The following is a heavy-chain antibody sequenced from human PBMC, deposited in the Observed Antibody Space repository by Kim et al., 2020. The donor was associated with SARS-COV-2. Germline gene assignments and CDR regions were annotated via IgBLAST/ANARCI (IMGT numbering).Heavy chain of an antibody. CDR1: GGSINSNSYS. D-gene: IGHD6-19*01. CDR3: ATSYRAVAGN. Sequence: SETLSLTCTVSGGSINSNSYSWGWIRQPPGKGLEWIGSMYYSGSNYYNPSLKSRVTISVDTSKNQFSLKLSSVTAADTAVFYCATSYRAVAGNWGQGTLV. J-gene: IGHJ4*02. V-gene: IGHV4-39*01. CDR2: MYYSGSN.